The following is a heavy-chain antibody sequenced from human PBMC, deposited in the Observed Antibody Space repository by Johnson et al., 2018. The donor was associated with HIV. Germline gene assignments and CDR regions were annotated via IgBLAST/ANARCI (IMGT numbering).Heavy chain of an antibody. J-gene: IGHJ3*02. CDR1: GFTFSSYW. CDR2: IKQDGSEK. V-gene: IGHV3-7*01. D-gene: IGHD1-26*01. Sequence: VQLVESGGGLVQPGGSLRLSCAASGFTFSSYWMSWVRQAPGKGLEWVANIKQDGSEKYYVDSVKGRFTISRDNAKNSLYLQMNSLRTEDTALYYCARDFRSVGANDAFDIWGQGTMVTVSS. CDR3: ARDFRSVGANDAFDI.